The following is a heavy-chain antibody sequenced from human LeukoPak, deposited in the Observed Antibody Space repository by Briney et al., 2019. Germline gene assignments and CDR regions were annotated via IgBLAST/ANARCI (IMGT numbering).Heavy chain of an antibody. V-gene: IGHV3-23*01. J-gene: IGHJ5*02. D-gene: IGHD3-10*01. CDR2: ISGSGGST. Sequence: GGSLRLSCAASGLTFSSYAMSWVRQAPGKGLEWVSAISGSGGSTYYADSVKGRFTISRDNSKNTLYLQMNSLRAEDTAVYYCAKDLQRITMVRGVPRWFDPWGQGTLVTVSS. CDR1: GLTFSSYA. CDR3: AKDLQRITMVRGVPRWFDP.